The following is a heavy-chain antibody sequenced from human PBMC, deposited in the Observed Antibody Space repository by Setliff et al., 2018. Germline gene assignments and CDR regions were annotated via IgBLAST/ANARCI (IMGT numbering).Heavy chain of an antibody. CDR1: GFAFDNFA. CDR3: AERLDGSGSHYSTLYH. Sequence: PGESLKISCAASGFAFDNFAMNRVRQAPGKGLEWVAALTPNGAYTYYADSVRGRFTIFRDNPRNTLYLQMNSLSAEDTAVYYCAERLDGSGSHYSTLYHWGPGTLVTVSS. D-gene: IGHD3-10*01. CDR2: LTPNGAYT. J-gene: IGHJ1*01. V-gene: IGHV3-23*01.